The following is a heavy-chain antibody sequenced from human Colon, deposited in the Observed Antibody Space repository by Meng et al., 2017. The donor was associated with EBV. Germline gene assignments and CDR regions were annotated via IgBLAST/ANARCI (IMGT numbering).Heavy chain of an antibody. D-gene: IGHD2-8*02. CDR3: ARDGGVTHIP. Sequence: QVLLQGSGAGLVKPSGTWSLTCAVSGTSISTSNWWSCIRQSPGEGLEWIGAIYHNGQTNYNPSLKSRVSMSVDESKNEFSLNLKSVTAADTAVYYCARDGGVTHIPWGQGVLVTVSS. V-gene: IGHV4-4*02. J-gene: IGHJ5*02. CDR1: GTSISTSNW. CDR2: IYHNGQT.